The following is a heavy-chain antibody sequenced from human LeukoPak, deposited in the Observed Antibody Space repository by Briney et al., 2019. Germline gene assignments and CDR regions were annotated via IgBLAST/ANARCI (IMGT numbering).Heavy chain of an antibody. CDR2: ISSSSSAI. Sequence: PGGSLRLSCAASGFTFSRFGMNWVRQAPGKGREWISYISSSSSAIYYADSVKGRFTISRDNAKNSLYLQMNSLRAEDTAVYYCARGVQGIMGYYYDSCGFLDYWGQGTLVTVSS. CDR3: ARGVQGIMGYYYDSCGFLDY. D-gene: IGHD3-22*01. V-gene: IGHV3-48*04. CDR1: GFTFSRFG. J-gene: IGHJ4*02.